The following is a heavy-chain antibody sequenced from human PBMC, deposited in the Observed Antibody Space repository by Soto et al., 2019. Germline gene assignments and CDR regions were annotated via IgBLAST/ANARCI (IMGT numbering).Heavy chain of an antibody. CDR1: GGSFSGYY. Sequence: SETLSLTCAVYGGSFSGYYWSWIRQPPGKGLEWIGEINHSGSTNYNPSLKSRVTISVDTSKNQFSLKLSSVTAADTAVYYCVRASGTMVRGVIPQGPLDYWGQGTLVTVSS. D-gene: IGHD3-10*01. CDR3: VRASGTMVRGVIPQGPLDY. V-gene: IGHV4-34*01. CDR2: INHSGST. J-gene: IGHJ4*02.